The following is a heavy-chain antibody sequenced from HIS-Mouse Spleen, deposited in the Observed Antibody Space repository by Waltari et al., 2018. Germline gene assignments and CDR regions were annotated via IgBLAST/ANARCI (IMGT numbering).Heavy chain of an antibody. CDR3: ARDFHDFWSGYYGGDKKHDAFDI. J-gene: IGHJ3*02. CDR2: IYTSGST. V-gene: IGHV4-4*07. Sequence: QVQLQESGPGLVKPSETLSLTCTASGGSIRSSYWSWIRQPAGKGLEWIGRIYTSGSTNYNPSLKSRVTMSVDTSKNQFSLKLSSVTAADTAVYYCARDFHDFWSGYYGGDKKHDAFDIWGQGTMVTVSS. CDR1: GGSIRSSY. D-gene: IGHD3-3*01.